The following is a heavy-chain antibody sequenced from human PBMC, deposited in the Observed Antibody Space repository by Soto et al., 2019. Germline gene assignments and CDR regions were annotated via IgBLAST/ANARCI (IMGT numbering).Heavy chain of an antibody. J-gene: IGHJ5*02. CDR1: GGSFSGYY. Sequence: SETLSLTCAVYGGSFSGYYWSWIRQPPGKGLEWIGEINHSGSTNYNPSLKSRVTISVDTSKNQFSLKLSSVTAADTAVYYCAKRPGIAAAGTKGRRPTKNWFDPWGQGTLVTVSS. D-gene: IGHD6-13*01. CDR3: AKRPGIAAAGTKGRRPTKNWFDP. CDR2: INHSGST. V-gene: IGHV4-34*01.